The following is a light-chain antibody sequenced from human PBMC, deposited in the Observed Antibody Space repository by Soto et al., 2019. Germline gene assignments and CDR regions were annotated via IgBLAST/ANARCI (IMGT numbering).Light chain of an antibody. CDR1: SIDVGAYDF. CDR3: SSYTSRSTRV. V-gene: IGLV2-14*03. J-gene: IGLJ1*01. CDR2: EVS. Sequence: QSVLTPPSSVSWSPGQSITISYTGTSIDVGAYDFVSWYQQHPDKAPKLMIYEVSNRPSGVSNRFSGSKSVNTATLTISGLQAEDEADYYCSSYTSRSTRVFGTGTKVTVL.